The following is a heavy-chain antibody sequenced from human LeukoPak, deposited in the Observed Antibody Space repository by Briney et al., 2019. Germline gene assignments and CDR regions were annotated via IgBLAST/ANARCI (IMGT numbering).Heavy chain of an antibody. CDR1: GFTFSNFA. Sequence: GGSLRLSCAASGFTFSNFAMTWVRQAPRKGLEWVSSIVGSSSTYYADSLKGRFTISRDNAKNSLYLQMNSLRAEDTAVYYCARIGAGSSRDYWGQGTLVTVSS. V-gene: IGHV3-21*01. CDR2: IVGSSST. J-gene: IGHJ4*02. CDR3: ARIGAGSSRDY. D-gene: IGHD6-13*01.